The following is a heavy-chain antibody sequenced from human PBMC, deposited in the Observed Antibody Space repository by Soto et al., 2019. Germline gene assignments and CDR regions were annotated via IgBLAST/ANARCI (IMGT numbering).Heavy chain of an antibody. V-gene: IGHV3-7*01. Sequence: PWGSLRLSCAASGFTFSSYWMSWVRQAPGKGLEWVANIKQDGSEKYYVDSVKGRFTISRDNAKNSLYLQMNSLRAEDTAVYYCARVAVAGTYYYYGMDVWGQGTTVTVSS. D-gene: IGHD6-19*01. J-gene: IGHJ6*02. CDR1: GFTFSSYW. CDR2: IKQDGSEK. CDR3: ARVAVAGTYYYYGMDV.